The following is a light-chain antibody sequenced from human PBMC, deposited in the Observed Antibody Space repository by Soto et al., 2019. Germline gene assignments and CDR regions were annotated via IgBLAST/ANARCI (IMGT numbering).Light chain of an antibody. Sequence: EIVLTQSPGTLSLSPGERATLSCRASQSVTRTYLAWYQQKPGQAPRLLIYGASNRATGIPDRFTGSGSGTDFTLTISRLEPEDFAVYYCQQYGGSPLTFGGGTKVEIK. CDR3: QQYGGSPLT. CDR1: QSVTRTY. CDR2: GAS. J-gene: IGKJ4*01. V-gene: IGKV3-20*01.